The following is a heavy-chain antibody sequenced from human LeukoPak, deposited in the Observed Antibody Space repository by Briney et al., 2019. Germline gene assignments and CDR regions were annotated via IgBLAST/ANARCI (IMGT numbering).Heavy chain of an antibody. D-gene: IGHD4-17*01. Sequence: GASVKVSCKASGYTFTSYYMHWVRQAPGQGLEWMGIINPSGGSTSYAQKFQGRVTMTRDTSTSTVYMELSSLRSEDTDVYYCARGTPEGYGDYQLFDYWGQGTLVTVSS. CDR1: GYTFTSYY. J-gene: IGHJ4*02. CDR2: INPSGGST. CDR3: ARGTPEGYGDYQLFDY. V-gene: IGHV1-46*01.